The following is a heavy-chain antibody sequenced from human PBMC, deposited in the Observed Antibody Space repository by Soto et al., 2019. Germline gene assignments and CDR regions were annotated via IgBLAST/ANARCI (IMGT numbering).Heavy chain of an antibody. CDR2: ISGGGDTT. J-gene: IGHJ4*02. CDR1: GFTFNNYA. V-gene: IGHV3-23*01. CDR3: ARVFAVYDFWSGPRLDY. D-gene: IGHD3-3*01. Sequence: GGSLRLSCAGSGFTFNNYAMTWVRQAPGKGPEWVSAISGGGDTTYYADSVKGRFTISRDNSKNTLYLQMNSLRAEDTAVYYCARVFAVYDFWSGPRLDYWGQGTLVTVSS.